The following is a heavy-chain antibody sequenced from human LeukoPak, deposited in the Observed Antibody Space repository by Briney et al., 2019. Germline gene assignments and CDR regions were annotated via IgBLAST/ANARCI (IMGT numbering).Heavy chain of an antibody. Sequence: SETLSLTCAVYGGSFSGYYWSWIRQPPGKGLEWIGSIYYSGRTYYNPSLKSRVTISVDTSKNQFSLKLSSVTAADTAVYYCARIITYYDFSCWFDPWGQGTLVT. V-gene: IGHV4-34*01. J-gene: IGHJ5*02. D-gene: IGHD3-3*01. CDR1: GGSFSGYY. CDR2: IYYSGRT. CDR3: ARIITYYDFSCWFDP.